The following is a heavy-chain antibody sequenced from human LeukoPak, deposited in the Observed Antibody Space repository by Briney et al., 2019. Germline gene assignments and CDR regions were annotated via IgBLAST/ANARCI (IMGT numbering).Heavy chain of an antibody. J-gene: IGHJ4*02. CDR2: ISGSGGST. Sequence: GGSPRLSCAASGFTFSSYAMSWVRQAPGKGLEWVSAISGSGGSTYYADSVKGRFTISRDNSKNTLYLQMNSLRAEDTAVYYCAKRTLWFGEFYFDYWGQGTLVTVSS. V-gene: IGHV3-23*01. CDR1: GFTFSSYA. CDR3: AKRTLWFGEFYFDY. D-gene: IGHD3-10*01.